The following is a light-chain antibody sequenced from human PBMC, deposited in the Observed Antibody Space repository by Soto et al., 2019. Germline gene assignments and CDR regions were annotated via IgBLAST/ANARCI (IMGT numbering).Light chain of an antibody. CDR1: SSDIV. J-gene: IGLJ2*01. Sequence: QSVLTQLASVSGSPGQSITISCTGTSSDIVSWYQQHPGKAPKLIIYEGSKRPSGVSNRFSGSKSGNTASLTISGLQAEDEADYYCCSYAGSSTLVFGGGTKVTVL. CDR2: EGS. V-gene: IGLV2-23*01. CDR3: CSYAGSSTLV.